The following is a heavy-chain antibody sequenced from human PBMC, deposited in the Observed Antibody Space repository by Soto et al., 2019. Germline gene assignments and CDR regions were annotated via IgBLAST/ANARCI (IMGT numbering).Heavy chain of an antibody. CDR2: INPNSGAP. CDR3: ARGVAVTGSKGRPFDS. D-gene: IGHD6-19*01. Sequence: QVQLVQSGTEMRKPGASVKVSCKASGYTFTAYYIFWVRQAPGQGLEWMGWINPNSGAPHYAQKFQGRVTMPRDTSISTADMEVSRLTSDDTAVYYCARGVAVTGSKGRPFDSWGQGSLVTVSS. V-gene: IGHV1-2*02. CDR1: GYTFTAYY. J-gene: IGHJ4*02.